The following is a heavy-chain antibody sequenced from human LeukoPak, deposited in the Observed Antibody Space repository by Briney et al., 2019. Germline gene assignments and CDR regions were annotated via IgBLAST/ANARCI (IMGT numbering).Heavy chain of an antibody. CDR3: ARDGGSSRYDFWSGYYRY. CDR1: GYTFTNYG. D-gene: IGHD3-3*01. J-gene: IGHJ4*02. V-gene: IGHV1-18*01. Sequence: ASVKVSCKASGYTFTNYGISWVRQAPGQGLDWMGWISAYNGNKVYAQELQGRVTMTTDTSTSTAYMELRSLRSDDTAVYYCARDGGSSRYDFWSGYYRYWGQGTLVTVSS. CDR2: ISAYNGNK.